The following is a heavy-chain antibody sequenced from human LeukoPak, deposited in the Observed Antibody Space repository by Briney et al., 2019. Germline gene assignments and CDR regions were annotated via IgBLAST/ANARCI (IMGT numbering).Heavy chain of an antibody. J-gene: IGHJ4*02. D-gene: IGHD3-10*01. Sequence: GGSLRLSCAASGFTFDDYGMSWVRHAPGKGLEWVSGINWNGGSTGYADSVKGRFTISRDNAKNSLYLQMNSLRAEDTALYYCARVYGSGSYYGPLDYWGQGTLVTVSS. CDR1: GFTFDDYG. CDR2: INWNGGST. CDR3: ARVYGSGSYYGPLDY. V-gene: IGHV3-20*04.